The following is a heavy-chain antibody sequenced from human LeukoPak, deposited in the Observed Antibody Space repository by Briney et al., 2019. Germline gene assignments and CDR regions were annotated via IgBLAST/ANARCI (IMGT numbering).Heavy chain of an antibody. V-gene: IGHV4-59*01. D-gene: IGHD3-16*01. CDR3: ARLKLGAYFDL. Sequence: ASETLSLTCTVSGGSISSYYWSWIRQPPGKGLEWIGYIYYSGSTNYNPSLKSRVTISVDTSKNQFSLKLSSVTAADTAVYYCARLKLGAYFDLWGRGTLVTVSS. J-gene: IGHJ2*01. CDR2: IYYSGST. CDR1: GGSISSYY.